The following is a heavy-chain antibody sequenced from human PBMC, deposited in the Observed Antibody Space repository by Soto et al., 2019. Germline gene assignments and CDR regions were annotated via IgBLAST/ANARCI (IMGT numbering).Heavy chain of an antibody. CDR3: GRSVVGATGEILYNAVDV. V-gene: IGHV1-3*01. CDR2: INPASGHT. D-gene: IGHD1-26*01. CDR1: GYTFTTYA. Sequence: GASVKVSCKASGYTFTTYALHWVRQAPGQRPEWMGWINPASGHTKYSKRFQDRVTITRDTSASTGYMELSSLRSEDTAVYYCGRSVVGATGEILYNAVDVWGQGTTVTVSS. J-gene: IGHJ6*02.